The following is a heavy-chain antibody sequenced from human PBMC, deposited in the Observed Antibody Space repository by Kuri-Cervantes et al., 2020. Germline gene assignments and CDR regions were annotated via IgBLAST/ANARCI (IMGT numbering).Heavy chain of an antibody. Sequence: GESLKISCVASGFTFSSYAMHWVRQAPGKGLEWVAVISYDGSNKYYADSVKGRFTISRDNAKNTLYLQMNSLRAEDTAVYYCAREGSYYYDSSGYGDYWGQGTLVTVSS. J-gene: IGHJ4*02. D-gene: IGHD3-22*01. CDR2: ISYDGSNK. CDR3: AREGSYYYDSSGYGDY. CDR1: GFTFSSYA. V-gene: IGHV3-30-3*01.